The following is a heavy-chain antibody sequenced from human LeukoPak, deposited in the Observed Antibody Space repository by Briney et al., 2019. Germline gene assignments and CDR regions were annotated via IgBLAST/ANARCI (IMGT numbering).Heavy chain of an antibody. J-gene: IGHJ4*02. CDR3: ASSPYGYFDY. D-gene: IGHD4-17*01. V-gene: IGHV4-4*02. CDR2: IYHSGST. Sequence: SLSLTCTVSGGSISSSNWWIWVRPPPGKGLEWIGSIYHSGSTYYNPSLKSRVTISVDTSKNQFSLKLSSVTAADTAVYYCASSPYGYFDYWGQGTLVTVSS. CDR1: GGSISSSNW.